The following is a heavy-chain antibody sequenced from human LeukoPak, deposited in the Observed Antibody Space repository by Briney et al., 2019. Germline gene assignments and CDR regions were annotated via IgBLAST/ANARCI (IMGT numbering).Heavy chain of an antibody. CDR3: ARARSSWRLDY. V-gene: IGHV1-46*01. D-gene: IGHD6-13*01. CDR2: INPSGGST. J-gene: IGHJ4*02. CDR1: GYTFTSYY. Sequence: ASVKVSCNASGYTFTSYYVHWVRQAPGQGLEWMGKINPSGGSTSYAQKFQGRVNMTRDTSASTVYMELSSLRSEDTAVYYCARARSSWRLDYWGQGTLVTVSS.